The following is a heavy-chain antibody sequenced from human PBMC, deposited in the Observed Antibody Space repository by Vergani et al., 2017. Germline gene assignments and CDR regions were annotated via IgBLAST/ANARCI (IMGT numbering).Heavy chain of an antibody. D-gene: IGHD3-22*01. V-gene: IGHV3-23*01. CDR1: GFTFSSYA. Sequence: EVQLLESGGGLVQPGGSLRLSCAASGFTFSSYAMSWVRQAPGKGLEWVSGISGSGVSTYYADSVKGRFTISRDNSKNTLHLQMNSLRAEDTAVYYCAKDTYDSSGYYLWAFDIWGQGTTVTVSS. CDR3: AKDTYDSSGYYLWAFDI. J-gene: IGHJ3*02. CDR2: ISGSGVST.